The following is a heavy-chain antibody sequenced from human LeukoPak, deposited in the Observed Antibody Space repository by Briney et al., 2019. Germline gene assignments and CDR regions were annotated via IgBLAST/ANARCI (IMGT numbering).Heavy chain of an antibody. J-gene: IGHJ4*02. V-gene: IGHV3-74*01. CDR3: ARDEGYDYGSNSGDLDY. CDR1: GFTFRRNW. Sequence: GGSLRLSWEASGFTFRRNWRNGVGQAQGKGLGGVSRINRDGSSTSYADFVKGRFTISRDNAKNTLYVQMNSLRAEDTAVYYCARDEGYDYGSNSGDLDYWGQGTLVTVSS. CDR2: INRDGSST. D-gene: IGHD4-23*01.